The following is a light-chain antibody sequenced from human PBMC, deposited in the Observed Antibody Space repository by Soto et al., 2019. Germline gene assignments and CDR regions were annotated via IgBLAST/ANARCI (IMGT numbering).Light chain of an antibody. V-gene: IGLV2-8*01. CDR1: RSDISDNKY. J-gene: IGLJ1*01. CDR3: NSYVGSNNYV. Sequence: QSALTQPPSASGSPGQSVTISCTGTRSDISDNKYVSWFQQHPGKAPKVLIYEANKRASGVPDRSCGFKSGNTASLTVSGLRADDEADYYCNSYVGSNNYVFGTGTKGTVL. CDR2: EAN.